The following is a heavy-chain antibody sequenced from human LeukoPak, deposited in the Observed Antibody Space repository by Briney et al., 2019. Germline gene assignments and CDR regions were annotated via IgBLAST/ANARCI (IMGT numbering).Heavy chain of an antibody. J-gene: IGHJ5*02. Sequence: SETLSLTCAVYGGSFSGYYWSWIRQPPGKGLEWIGDINHSGSTNYNPSLKSRVTISVDTSKNQFSLKLSSVTAADTAVYYCARSKGGRGFDPWGQGTLVTVSS. D-gene: IGHD3-16*01. V-gene: IGHV4-34*01. CDR1: GGSFSGYY. CDR2: INHSGST. CDR3: ARSKGGRGFDP.